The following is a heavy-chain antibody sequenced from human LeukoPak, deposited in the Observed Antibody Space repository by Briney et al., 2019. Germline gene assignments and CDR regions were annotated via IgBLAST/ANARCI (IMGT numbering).Heavy chain of an antibody. Sequence: PSETLSLTCTVSGGSISSGDYYWSWIRQPPGKGLEWIGYIYYSGSTYYNPSLKSRVTISVDTSKNQFSLKLSSVTAADTAVYYCARETRMIVATIEDYYYYGMDVWGQGTTVTVSS. J-gene: IGHJ6*02. CDR3: ARETRMIVATIEDYYYYGMDV. CDR2: IYYSGST. V-gene: IGHV4-30-4*01. CDR1: GGSISSGDYY. D-gene: IGHD5-12*01.